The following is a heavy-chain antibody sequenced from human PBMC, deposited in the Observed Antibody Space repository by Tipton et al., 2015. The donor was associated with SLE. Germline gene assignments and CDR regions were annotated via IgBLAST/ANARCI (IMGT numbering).Heavy chain of an antibody. J-gene: IGHJ4*02. D-gene: IGHD5-24*01. CDR3: ARAREMAAITGGFDY. V-gene: IGHV4-61*01. Sequence: TLSLTCTVSGGTITTSSYHWSWIRQPPGKPLDWIGYFDDSGSTIKYNPSLKSRVTISADTSKNQFSLKVRSVTAADTAVYYCARAREMAAITGGFDYWGQGTLVTVSS. CDR2: FDDSGST. CDR1: GGTITTSSYH.